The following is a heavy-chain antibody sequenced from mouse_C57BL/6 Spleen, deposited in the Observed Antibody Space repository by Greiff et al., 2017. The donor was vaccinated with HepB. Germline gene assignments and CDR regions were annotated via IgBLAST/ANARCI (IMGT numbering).Heavy chain of an antibody. CDR3: ARKGYYGNYVWFAY. Sequence: SGPELVKPGASVKMSCKASGYTFTDYNMHWVKQSHGKSLEWIGYINPNNGGTSYNQKFKGKATLTVNKSSSTAYMELRSLTSEDSAVYYCARKGYYGNYVWFAYWGQGTLVTVSA. D-gene: IGHD2-1*01. J-gene: IGHJ3*01. CDR2: INPNNGGT. V-gene: IGHV1-22*01. CDR1: GYTFTDYN.